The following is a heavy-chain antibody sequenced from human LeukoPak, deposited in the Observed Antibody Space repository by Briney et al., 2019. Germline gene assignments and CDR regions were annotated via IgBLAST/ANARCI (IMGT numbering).Heavy chain of an antibody. CDR2: FFTSGST. CDR3: AKNGQSGFSFDP. CDR1: GGSISSYY. D-gene: IGHD3-3*01. Sequence: SETLSLTCTVSGGSISSYYWSWIRQPAGKGLEWIGRFFTSGSTNYNPSLKSRVTMSVDTSKNQFSLKLNSVTAADTAVYYCAKNGQSGFSFDPWGQGTLVTVSS. J-gene: IGHJ5*02. V-gene: IGHV4-4*07.